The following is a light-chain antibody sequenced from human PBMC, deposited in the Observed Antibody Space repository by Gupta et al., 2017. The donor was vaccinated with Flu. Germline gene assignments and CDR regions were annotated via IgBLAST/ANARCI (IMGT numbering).Light chain of an antibody. V-gene: IGKV2-30*01. Sequence: DVVLTQSPLSLPVTLGQPASISGRSSQSLVYSDGNTYLHWFQQRPGHSPRRLIYTVSNRESGVPDRFSGSGSGTDFTLKISRVEAEDVGIYYCRQGKHWPWAFGQGTKVEIK. J-gene: IGKJ1*01. CDR1: QSLVYSDGNTY. CDR3: RQGKHWPWA. CDR2: TVS.